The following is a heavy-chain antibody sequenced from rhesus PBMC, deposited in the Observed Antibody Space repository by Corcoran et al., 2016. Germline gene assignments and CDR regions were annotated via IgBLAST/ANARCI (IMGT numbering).Heavy chain of an antibody. V-gene: IGHV1-198*02. CDR2: IVPLVGIK. Sequence: QVKLVQSGAEVKKPGTSVKVSCKAYGFTFGSYAISWVRQYPGQGFEWRGVIVPLVGIKNYAERFQGRVTVTADTSTSTAEMELSSRRSEDTAVYYGASFGVFTNKRGLDSWGQGVVVTVSS. D-gene: IGHD3-34*01. CDR3: ASFGVFTNKRGLDS. CDR1: GFTFGSYA. J-gene: IGHJ6*01.